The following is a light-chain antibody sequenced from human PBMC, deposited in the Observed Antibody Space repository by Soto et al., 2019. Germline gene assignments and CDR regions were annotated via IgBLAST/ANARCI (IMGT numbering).Light chain of an antibody. Sequence: QSVLTQPPSASGTPGQRVTIFCSGSSSNIGSNTVNWYQQLPGTAPKLLLYFNNERPSGVPDRFSGSKSGTSASLAISGLQSEDEAGYYCATWDDSLNAWVFGGGTKVTVL. CDR3: ATWDDSLNAWV. V-gene: IGLV1-44*01. J-gene: IGLJ3*02. CDR1: SSNIGSNT. CDR2: FNN.